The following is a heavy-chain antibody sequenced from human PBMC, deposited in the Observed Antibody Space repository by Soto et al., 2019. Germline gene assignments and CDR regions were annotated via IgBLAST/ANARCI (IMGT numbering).Heavy chain of an antibody. CDR1: WVLPSPCGVG. CDR3: AHASYGSGVIDY. J-gene: IGHJ4*02. D-gene: IGHD3-10*01. Sequence: GPPLVKPTQTPPLTLPLSWVLPSPCGVGRGWVPQPPGKALEWLALIYWDDDKRYSPSLKSRLTITKDTSKNQVVLTMTNMDPVDTATYYCAHASYGSGVIDYWGQGTLVTVSS. V-gene: IGHV2-5*02. CDR2: IYWDDDK.